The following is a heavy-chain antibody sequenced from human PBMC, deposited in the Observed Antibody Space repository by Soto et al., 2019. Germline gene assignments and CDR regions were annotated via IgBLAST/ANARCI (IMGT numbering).Heavy chain of an antibody. CDR1: GYTFTSYG. CDR2: INAANGDT. J-gene: IGHJ5*02. CDR3: VRRHVSATGIDWFDP. D-gene: IGHD6-13*01. V-gene: IGHV1-3*01. Sequence: QVQLVQSGTEVKKPGASVRVSCKASGYTFTSYGIHWVRQAPGQRLEWMGWINAANGDTKYSPKFQGRVTITRETYASTAYMELSSLRSEDTAVYYCVRRHVSATGIDWFDPWGQGTLVTVSS.